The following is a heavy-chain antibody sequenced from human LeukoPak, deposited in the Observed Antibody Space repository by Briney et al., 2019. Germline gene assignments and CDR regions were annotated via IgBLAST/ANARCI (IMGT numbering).Heavy chain of an antibody. Sequence: SETLSLTCAVSGVSISSSLWWTWVRQPPGKGLEWIAAIHHSGSINYNPSLKSRVTISVDKAKNQFSLNLNSVTAADTAVYYCARGGDRSFDYWGQGTLVTVSS. D-gene: IGHD3-10*01. V-gene: IGHV4-4*02. J-gene: IGHJ4*02. CDR2: IHHSGSI. CDR1: GVSISSSLW. CDR3: ARGGDRSFDY.